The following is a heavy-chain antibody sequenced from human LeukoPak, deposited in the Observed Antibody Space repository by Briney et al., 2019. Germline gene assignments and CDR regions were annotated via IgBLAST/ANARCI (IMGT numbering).Heavy chain of an antibody. V-gene: IGHV6-1*01. D-gene: IGHD2-8*01. Sequence: SQTLSLTCAISGDSVSSNSAAWNWIRQSPSRGLEWLGRTYYRSKWYNDHAVSVKSRITINPDTSKNQFSLHLNSVTAADTAVYFCARENYCTNGVCWAFDPWGQGTLVTVSS. CDR1: GDSVSSNSAA. J-gene: IGHJ5*02. CDR3: ARENYCTNGVCWAFDP. CDR2: TYYRSKWYN.